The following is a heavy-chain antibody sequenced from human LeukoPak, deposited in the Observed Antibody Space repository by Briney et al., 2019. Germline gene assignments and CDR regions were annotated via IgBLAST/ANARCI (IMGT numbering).Heavy chain of an antibody. D-gene: IGHD3-22*01. CDR1: GYTFTSYD. Sequence: ASVKVSCKASGYTFTSYDITWVRQASGQGLEWMGWMNPNNGNTGYAQRFQGRVTLTRDTSISTAYMKLSSLRSEDTAVYFCARGFLGYDSSDYAFSYYWGQGTLVTVSS. CDR3: ARGFLGYDSSDYAFSYY. V-gene: IGHV1-8*01. J-gene: IGHJ4*02. CDR2: MNPNNGNT.